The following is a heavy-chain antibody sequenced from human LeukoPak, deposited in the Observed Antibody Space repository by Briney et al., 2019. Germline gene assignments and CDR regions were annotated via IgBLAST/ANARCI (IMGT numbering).Heavy chain of an antibody. CDR3: AKEPDYGDSN. CDR2: ITSDGSET. Sequence: QPGGSLRLSCAALESPFSDSWMHWVRQAPGKGLQWVALITSDGSETTYADSVRGRFTISRDNAKNTLFLQMNSLRAEDTAVYYCAKEPDYGDSNWGQGTLVTVSS. J-gene: IGHJ4*02. CDR1: ESPFSDSW. V-gene: IGHV3-74*03. D-gene: IGHD4-17*01.